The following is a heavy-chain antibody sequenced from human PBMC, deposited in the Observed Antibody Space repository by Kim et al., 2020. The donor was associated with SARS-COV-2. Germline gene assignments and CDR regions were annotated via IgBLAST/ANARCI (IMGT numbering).Heavy chain of an antibody. CDR1: GFTLSNYG. D-gene: IGHD3-16*01. CDR2: LSYDGSDK. J-gene: IGHJ4*02. V-gene: IGHV3-30*18. Sequence: GGSLRLSCAASGFTLSNYGLHWVRQAPGKGLEWVALLSYDGSDKYYIDSVKGRFTISRDTSKNTLYLQMSGLRAEDTALYYCTKIAYGGEDYWGQGTLVTVSS. CDR3: TKIAYGGEDY.